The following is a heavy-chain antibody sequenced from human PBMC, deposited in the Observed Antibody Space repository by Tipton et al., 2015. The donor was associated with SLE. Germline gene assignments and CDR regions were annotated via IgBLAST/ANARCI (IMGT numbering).Heavy chain of an antibody. V-gene: IGHV3-11*04. Sequence: SLRLSYAASGFTFSDYYMTWIRQAPGKGLEWVSYIAGTSSFINYGDSVKGRFTVSRDNTRNVMYLQMNSLTVDDTAVYYCTRDPRHCDYWGRGTLVTVS. J-gene: IGHJ4*02. CDR1: GFTFSDYY. CDR2: IAGTSSFI. D-gene: IGHD2-21*01. CDR3: TRDPRHCDY.